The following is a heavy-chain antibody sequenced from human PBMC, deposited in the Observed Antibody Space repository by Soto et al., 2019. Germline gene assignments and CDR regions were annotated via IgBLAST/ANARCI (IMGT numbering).Heavy chain of an antibody. CDR2: ISGSGDGT. CDR1: GFTFSSLA. CDR3: AGPGYSSQDY. Sequence: GGSLRLSCAASGFTFSSLALSWVRPAPGKGLEWVSAISGSGDGTDYADSVKGRFTISRDNSKNTLYLQMNSLRAEDTAVYYCAGPGYSSQDYWGQGALVTVSS. V-gene: IGHV3-23*01. J-gene: IGHJ4*02. D-gene: IGHD5-18*01.